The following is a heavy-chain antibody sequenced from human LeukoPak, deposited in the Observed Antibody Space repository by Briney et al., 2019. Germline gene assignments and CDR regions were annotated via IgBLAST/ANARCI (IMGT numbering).Heavy chain of an antibody. J-gene: IGHJ4*02. CDR2: INAGNGNT. Sequence: ASVKVSCKASGYTFTSYAMHWVRQAPGQRLEWMGWINAGNGNTKYSQKFQGRVTITRDTSASTAYMELRSLRSDDTAVYYCARRSLLTLGTTTGGADYWGQGTLVTVSS. D-gene: IGHD1-26*01. CDR1: GYTFTSYA. V-gene: IGHV1-3*01. CDR3: ARRSLLTLGTTTGGADY.